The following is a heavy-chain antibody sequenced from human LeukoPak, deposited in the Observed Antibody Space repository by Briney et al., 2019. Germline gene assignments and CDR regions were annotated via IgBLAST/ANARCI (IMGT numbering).Heavy chain of an antibody. CDR3: ARGGASSLDIVVVPAAFDY. CDR2: INHSGST. J-gene: IGHJ4*02. Sequence: KSSETLSLTCAVYGGSFSGYYWSWIRQPPGKGLEWIGEINHSGSTNYNPSLKSRVTISVDTSKNQFSLKLSSVTAADTAVYYCARGGASSLDIVVVPAAFDYWGQGTLVTVSS. D-gene: IGHD2-2*03. V-gene: IGHV4-34*01. CDR1: GGSFSGYY.